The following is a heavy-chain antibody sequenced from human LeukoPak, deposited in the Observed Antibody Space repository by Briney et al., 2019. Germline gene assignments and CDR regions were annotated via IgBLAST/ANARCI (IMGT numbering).Heavy chain of an antibody. CDR3: ARGDIVVVPAAKGAYNWFDP. Sequence: GASVKVSCKAFGYTFTGYYMHWVRQAPGQGLEWMGWINPNSGGTNYAQKFQGRVTMTRDTSISTAYMELSRLRSDDTAVYYCARGDIVVVPAAKGAYNWFDPWGQGTLVTVS. D-gene: IGHD2-2*01. J-gene: IGHJ5*02. CDR2: INPNSGGT. CDR1: GYTFTGYY. V-gene: IGHV1-2*02.